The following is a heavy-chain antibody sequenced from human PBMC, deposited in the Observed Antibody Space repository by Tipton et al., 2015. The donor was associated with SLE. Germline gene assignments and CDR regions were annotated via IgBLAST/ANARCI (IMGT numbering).Heavy chain of an antibody. D-gene: IGHD3-3*01. Sequence: TLSLTCTVSGGSSSGFYWGWIRQPPGKGLEWIGNIYHSGSTFYNPSLKSRVTISVDTSKNQFSLKLSSVTAADTAVYYCASSYDFWSGYFDYWGQGTLVTVSS. CDR3: ASSYDFWSGYFDY. CDR2: IYHSGST. J-gene: IGHJ4*02. V-gene: IGHV4-38-2*02. CDR1: GGSSSGFY.